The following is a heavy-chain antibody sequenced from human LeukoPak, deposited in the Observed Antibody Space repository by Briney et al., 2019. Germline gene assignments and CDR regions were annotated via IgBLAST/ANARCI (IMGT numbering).Heavy chain of an antibody. CDR3: ARESSGYYSY. Sequence: PSETLSLTCTVSGGSISSYYWSWIRQPPGKGLEWIGYIYYSGSTNYNPSLKSRVTISVDTSRNQFSLKLSSVTAADTAVYYCARESSGYYSYWGQGTLVTVSS. D-gene: IGHD3-22*01. V-gene: IGHV4-59*01. CDR2: IYYSGST. CDR1: GGSISSYY. J-gene: IGHJ4*02.